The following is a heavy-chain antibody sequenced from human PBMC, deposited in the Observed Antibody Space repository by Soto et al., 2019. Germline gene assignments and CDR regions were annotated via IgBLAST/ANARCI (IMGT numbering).Heavy chain of an antibody. Sequence: PWDSLKISWKGSGYSFTRYCIAWGRQMPGKGLEWMGIIYPGDSDTRYSPSFQGQVTISSDKSISTAYLQWSSLKASDTAMYYCARTSYYYDSSGYRPPGAFDTWGQGTMLTVSS. CDR1: GYSFTRYC. D-gene: IGHD3-22*01. CDR3: ARTSYYYDSSGYRPPGAFDT. CDR2: IYPGDSDT. V-gene: IGHV5-51*01. J-gene: IGHJ3*02.